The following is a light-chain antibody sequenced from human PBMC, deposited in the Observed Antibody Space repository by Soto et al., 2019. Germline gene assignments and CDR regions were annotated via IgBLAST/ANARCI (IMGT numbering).Light chain of an antibody. CDR1: QSVSRRY. Sequence: EVVLTQSPGTLSLSPGERATLSCRACQSVSRRYLAWYQQKPGQAPRLLIFGPSSRATGIPDRFSGSGSGTDFTLTISSLEPEDFAVYYCLQYDTSPPRYTFGQGTKLEIK. J-gene: IGKJ2*01. V-gene: IGKV3-20*01. CDR3: LQYDTSPPRYT. CDR2: GPS.